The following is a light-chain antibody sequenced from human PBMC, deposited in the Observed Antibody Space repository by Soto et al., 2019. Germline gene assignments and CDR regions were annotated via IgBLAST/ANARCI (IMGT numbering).Light chain of an antibody. CDR1: QNIATN. J-gene: IGKJ4*01. V-gene: IGKV3-15*01. CDR2: SAS. CDR3: QQYSNWPFT. Sequence: EIVMTQSPATLSVSPGEGATLSCMARQNIATNLAWYQQKPGQPPRLLIYSASPRATGIPARFSGGGSGTEFTLTISSLQSEDFAAYYCQQYSNWPFTFGEGTNVEIK.